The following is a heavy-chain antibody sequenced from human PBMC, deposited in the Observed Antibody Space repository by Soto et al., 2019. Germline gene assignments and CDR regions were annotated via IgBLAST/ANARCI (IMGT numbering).Heavy chain of an antibody. Sequence: ASVKVSCKASGGTFSSYAISWVLQAPGQGLEWMGWIIPIFGTANYAQKFQGRVTITADESTSTAYMELSSLRSEDTAVYYCASYDYSSSSSWFDPWGQGTLVTVSS. V-gene: IGHV1-69*13. D-gene: IGHD6-6*01. CDR1: GGTFSSYA. CDR2: IIPIFGTA. CDR3: ASYDYSSSSSWFDP. J-gene: IGHJ5*02.